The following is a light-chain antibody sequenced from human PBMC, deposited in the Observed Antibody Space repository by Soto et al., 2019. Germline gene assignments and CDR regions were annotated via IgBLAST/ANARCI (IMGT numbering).Light chain of an antibody. CDR1: QGISNY. V-gene: IGKV1-27*01. Sequence: DIQMTQSPSSLSASVGDRVTITCRASQGISNYLAWYQQKPGKVPKLLIYAASTLQSGVPSRFSGSGSGTDFTLNISCLQPKDVATYYCQKYNSEPLTFGGRSKVDIK. CDR3: QKYNSEPLT. J-gene: IGKJ4*01. CDR2: AAS.